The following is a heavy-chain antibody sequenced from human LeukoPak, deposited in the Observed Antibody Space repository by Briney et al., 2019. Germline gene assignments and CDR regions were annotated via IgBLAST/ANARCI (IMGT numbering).Heavy chain of an antibody. J-gene: IGHJ4*02. CDR2: INPNSGST. CDR1: GYTFTGHY. D-gene: IGHD3-22*01. Sequence: ASVKVSCKASGYTFTGHYMHWVRQAPGQGLEWMEWINPNSGSTSYAQKFQGRVTMTRDMSTSTVYMELSSLRSEDTAVYYCARAYYDSSGYHYGGGDYWGQGTLVTVSS. CDR3: ARAYYDSSGYHYGGGDY. V-gene: IGHV1-2*02.